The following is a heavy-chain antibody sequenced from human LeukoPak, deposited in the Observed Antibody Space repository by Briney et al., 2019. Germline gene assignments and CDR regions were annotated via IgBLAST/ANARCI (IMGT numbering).Heavy chain of an antibody. CDR1: GFTFSSYG. V-gene: IGHV3-33*01. Sequence: PGGSLRLSCAASGFTFSSYGMHWVRQAPGKGLEWVGVIWYDGSNKYYADSVKGRFTISRDNSKNTLYLQMNSLRAEDTAVYYCARSVEFDYWGQGTLVTVSS. CDR2: IWYDGSNK. J-gene: IGHJ4*02. CDR3: ARSVEFDY.